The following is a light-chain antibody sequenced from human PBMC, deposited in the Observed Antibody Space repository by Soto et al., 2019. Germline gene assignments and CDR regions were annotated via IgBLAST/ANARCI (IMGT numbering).Light chain of an antibody. V-gene: IGKV1-6*01. CDR3: QQYNNWPSWP. J-gene: IGKJ1*01. Sequence: SQRTQSRSSLSASVGERVTITCRASEDIRKDLAWYQQKPGKAPQILIYGASTLQTGVASRFSGNGFATEFTLTISSLQSEDFAVYYCQQYNNWPSWPFGQGTKVEIK. CDR2: GAS. CDR1: EDIRKD.